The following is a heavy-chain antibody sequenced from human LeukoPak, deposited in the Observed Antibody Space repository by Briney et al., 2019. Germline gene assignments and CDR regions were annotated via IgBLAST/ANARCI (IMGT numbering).Heavy chain of an antibody. CDR1: GRILSNYG. Sequence: ASVKVSCKASGRILSNYGICRVRQAPEQWLEWLGGIILIFGTAKYAQKFQDRVTITADESTSTAYMELSSLRSEDTAVYYCAGGAGRWLQVYELDYFEYWGQGMLVTVSS. CDR3: AGGAGRWLQVYELDYFEY. D-gene: IGHD5-24*01. CDR2: IILIFGTA. J-gene: IGHJ4*02. V-gene: IGHV1-69*13.